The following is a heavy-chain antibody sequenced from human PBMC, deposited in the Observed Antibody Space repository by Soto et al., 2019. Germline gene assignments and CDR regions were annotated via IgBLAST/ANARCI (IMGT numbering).Heavy chain of an antibody. CDR1: GGSIPSSHYY. V-gene: IGHV4-39*01. CDR3: ARHGPTWVAQVLYFDY. D-gene: IGHD7-27*01. J-gene: IGHJ4*02. Sequence: QLQLQESGPRLVKPSETLSLTCTVSGGSIPSSHYYWGWISQPPGKGLEWIGTIYYSGTTSYPPSLKARVTRSADTSKNQFSLRLSSVTAADTAVYSFARHGPTWVAQVLYFDYWGQGALVTVS. CDR2: IYYSGTT.